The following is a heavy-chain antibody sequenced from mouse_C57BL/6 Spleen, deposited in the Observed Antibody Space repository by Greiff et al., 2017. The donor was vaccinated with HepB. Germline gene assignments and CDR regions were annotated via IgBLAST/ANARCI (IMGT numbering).Heavy chain of an antibody. Sequence: QVQLKESGAELVKPGASVKISCKASGYAFSSYWMNWVKQRPGKGLEWIGQIYPGDGDTNYNGKFKGKATLTADKSSSTAYMQLSSLTSEDSAVYFCARSLYYYGSSYPYYFDYWGQGTTLTVSS. CDR1: GYAFSSYW. J-gene: IGHJ2*01. D-gene: IGHD1-1*01. CDR3: ARSLYYYGSSYPYYFDY. CDR2: IYPGDGDT. V-gene: IGHV1-80*01.